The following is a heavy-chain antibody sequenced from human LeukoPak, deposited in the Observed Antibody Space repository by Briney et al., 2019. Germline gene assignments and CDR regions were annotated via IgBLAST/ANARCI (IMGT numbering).Heavy chain of an antibody. CDR3: TSSADWNDGKNY. CDR1: GLTFGDYD. J-gene: IGHJ4*02. V-gene: IGHV3-49*04. CDR2: IRSKAYGGTA. D-gene: IGHD1-1*01. Sequence: GGSPRLSCITSGLTFGDYDMNWVRQALGKGLEWIGFIRSKAYGGTAEYATSPKGRFIISRDDSKSIAYLQMNSLKTEDTAFYYCTSSADWNDGKNYWGQGTLVTVSS.